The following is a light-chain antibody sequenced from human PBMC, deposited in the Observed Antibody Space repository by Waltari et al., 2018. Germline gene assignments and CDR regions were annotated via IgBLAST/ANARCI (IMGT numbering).Light chain of an antibody. J-gene: IGLJ1*01. CDR2: EVN. CDR1: SSDVGAYNY. V-gene: IGLV2-14*01. Sequence: QSALTQPASVSGSPGQSITISCTGTSSDVGAYNYVSWYQQHPGKAPKLLISEVNNRPSGVSHRFSGSKSGNTASLTISGLQAEDEADYFCNSYTSSTTQVFGTGTKVTVL. CDR3: NSYTSSTTQV.